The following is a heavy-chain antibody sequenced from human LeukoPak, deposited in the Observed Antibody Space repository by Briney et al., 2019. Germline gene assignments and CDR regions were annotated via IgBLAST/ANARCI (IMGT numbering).Heavy chain of an antibody. J-gene: IGHJ4*02. Sequence: GGSLRLSCAASGFMFSSHNMNWVRQAPGKGLVWVSGINSDGGTTTYADSVKGRFTISRDNAKNTLYLQMNNLRAEDTAVYYCATDYYVSGSYYRLFYWGQGTLVTVSS. V-gene: IGHV3-74*01. CDR2: INSDGGTT. CDR3: ATDYYVSGSYYRLFY. D-gene: IGHD3-10*01. CDR1: GFMFSSHN.